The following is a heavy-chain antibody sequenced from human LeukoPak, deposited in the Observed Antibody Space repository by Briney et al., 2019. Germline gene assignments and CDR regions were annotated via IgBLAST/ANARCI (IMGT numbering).Heavy chain of an antibody. J-gene: IGHJ4*02. CDR1: GFTFSSYA. D-gene: IGHD4-23*01. CDR2: ISGGGGST. CDR3: AKDWSDYGGNFESGSFDY. V-gene: IGHV3-23*01. Sequence: SGGSLRLSCAASGFTFSSYAMSWVRQAPGKGLEWVSAISGGGGSTYYADSVKGRFTISRDNSKNTLYLQMNRLRAEDTAVYYCAKDWSDYGGNFESGSFDYWGQGTLVTVSS.